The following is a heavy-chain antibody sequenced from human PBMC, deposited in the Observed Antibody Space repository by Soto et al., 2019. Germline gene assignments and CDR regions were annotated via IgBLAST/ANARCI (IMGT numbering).Heavy chain of an antibody. CDR1: GFTFSSYG. Sequence: PGGSLRLSCAASGFTFSSYGMHWVRQAPGKGLEWVAVISYDGSNKYYADSVKGRFTISRDNAKNSLYLQMNSLRAEDTAVYYCARGGGSGYYTIDYWGQGTLVTVSS. J-gene: IGHJ4*02. CDR3: ARGGGSGYYTIDY. D-gene: IGHD3-22*01. CDR2: ISYDGSNK. V-gene: IGHV3-30*03.